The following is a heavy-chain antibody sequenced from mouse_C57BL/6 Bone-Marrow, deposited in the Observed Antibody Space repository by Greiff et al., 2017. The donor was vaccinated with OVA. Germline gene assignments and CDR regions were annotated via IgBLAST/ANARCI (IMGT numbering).Heavy chain of an antibody. D-gene: IGHD1-1*01. J-gene: IGHJ1*03. V-gene: IGHV2-5*01. CDR2: IWRGGST. CDR3: AKNYYVGYWYFDV. CDR1: GFSLTSYG. Sequence: VKLQESGPGLVQPSQSLSITCTVSGFSLTSYGVHWVRQSPGKGLEWLGVIWRGGSTDYNAAFMSRLSITKDNSKSQVFFKMNSLQADDTAIYYCAKNYYVGYWYFDVWGTGTTVTVSS.